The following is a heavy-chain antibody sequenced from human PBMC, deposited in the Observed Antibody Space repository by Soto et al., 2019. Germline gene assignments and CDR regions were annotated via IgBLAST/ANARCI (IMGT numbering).Heavy chain of an antibody. J-gene: IGHJ4*02. V-gene: IGHV3-49*03. CDR2: IRSKAYGGTT. CDR3: TRDESVGYYYDSSGYYIGY. D-gene: IGHD3-22*01. Sequence: PGGSLRLSCTASGFTFGDYAMSWFRQAPGKGLEWVGFIRSKAYGGTTEYAASVKGRFTISRDDPKSIAYLQMNSLKTEDTAVYYCTRDESVGYYYDSSGYYIGYWGQGTLVTVSS. CDR1: GFTFGDYA.